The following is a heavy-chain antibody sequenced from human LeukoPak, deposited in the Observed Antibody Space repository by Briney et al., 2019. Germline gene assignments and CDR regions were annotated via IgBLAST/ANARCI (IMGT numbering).Heavy chain of an antibody. Sequence: AASVKVSCKASGYTFTGHWMHWVRQAPGQGLEWMGWINPNSGDTSYAQKFQGRVTMTRDTSISTAYMDLTRLTSDDTAVYYCAKDRYYYDSSSFFWGQGTMVTVSS. CDR3: AKDRYYYDSSSFF. D-gene: IGHD3-22*01. J-gene: IGHJ3*01. CDR2: INPNSGDT. V-gene: IGHV1-2*02. CDR1: GYTFTGHW.